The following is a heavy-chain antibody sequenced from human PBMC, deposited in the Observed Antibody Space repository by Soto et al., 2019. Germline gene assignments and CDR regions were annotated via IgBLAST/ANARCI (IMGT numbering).Heavy chain of an antibody. CDR1: NGSFSGYY. CDR3: ARGDSGSYFDY. J-gene: IGHJ4*03. V-gene: IGHV4-34*01. D-gene: IGHD1-26*01. Sequence: SETLSLTCAVYNGSFSGYYWNWIRQPPGKGLEWIGEISQSGSTDYNVSLKSRVTISVDKSKNQSSLKLRSVTAADTAVYYCARGDSGSYFDYWGQGNLVTSPQ. CDR2: ISQSGST.